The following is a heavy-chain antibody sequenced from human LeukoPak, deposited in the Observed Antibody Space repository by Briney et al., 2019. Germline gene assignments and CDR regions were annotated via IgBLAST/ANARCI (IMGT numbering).Heavy chain of an antibody. J-gene: IGHJ4*02. CDR3: ARDTDWSFDY. Sequence: GGSLRLSCPASSFTFSGYSMNWVRQAPGKGPEWISYINNDRSSIADSVKGRFIISRDTAENSLFLQMNSLRVEDTALYYCARDTDWSFDYWGQGILVTVSS. D-gene: IGHD2-21*01. CDR2: INNDRSSI. CDR1: SFTFSGYS. V-gene: IGHV3-48*01.